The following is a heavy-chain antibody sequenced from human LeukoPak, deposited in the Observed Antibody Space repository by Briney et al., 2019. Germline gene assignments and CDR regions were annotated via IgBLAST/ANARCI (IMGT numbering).Heavy chain of an antibody. J-gene: IGHJ4*02. Sequence: GASVKVSCKASGGTFSSYAISWVRQAPGQGLEWMGRIIPILGIANYAQKFQGRVTITADKSTSTAYMELSSLRSEDTAVYYCARGRQLVKPLGYWGQGTLVTVSS. V-gene: IGHV1-69*04. CDR3: ARGRQLVKPLGY. CDR2: IIPILGIA. CDR1: GGTFSSYA. D-gene: IGHD6-13*01.